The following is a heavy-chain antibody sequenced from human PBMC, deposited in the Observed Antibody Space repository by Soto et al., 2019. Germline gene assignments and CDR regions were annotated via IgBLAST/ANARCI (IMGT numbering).Heavy chain of an antibody. Sequence: VGSLRLSCAASGFTFSSYGMHWVRQAPGKGLEWVAVISYDGSNKYYADSVKGRFTISRDNSKNTLYLQMNSLRAEDTAVYYCSQIAAAGTRGYYYGMDVWGQGTTVTVSS. J-gene: IGHJ6*02. V-gene: IGHV3-30*03. CDR3: SQIAAAGTRGYYYGMDV. CDR1: GFTFSSYG. CDR2: ISYDGSNK. D-gene: IGHD6-13*01.